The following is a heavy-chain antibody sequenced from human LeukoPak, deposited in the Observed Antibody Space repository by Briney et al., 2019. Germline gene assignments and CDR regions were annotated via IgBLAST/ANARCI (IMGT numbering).Heavy chain of an antibody. J-gene: IGHJ3*02. D-gene: IGHD2-15*01. CDR3: VKGYCSGGTCHRNGFDI. CDR2: INQDESEK. Sequence: GGSLRLSCAASGFTFSSNWMSWVRQAPGQGLEWVANINQDESEKYYVDSVKGRFTISRDNAKNSLYLQMNSLRAEDTALYYCVKGYCSGGTCHRNGFDIWGQGTMVTVSS. CDR1: GFTFSSNW. V-gene: IGHV3-7*01.